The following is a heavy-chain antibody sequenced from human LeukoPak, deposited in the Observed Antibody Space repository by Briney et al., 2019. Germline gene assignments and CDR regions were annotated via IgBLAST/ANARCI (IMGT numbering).Heavy chain of an antibody. CDR2: ISGSGGST. CDR3: AKVGVATIVWRRRDVCGMDV. CDR1: GFTFSSYA. J-gene: IGHJ6*02. D-gene: IGHD5-12*01. Sequence: GGSLRLSCAASGFTFSSYAMSWVRQAPGKGLEWVSAISGSGGSTYYADSVKGRFTISRDNSKSTLYLQMNSLRAEDTAVYYCAKVGVATIVWRRRDVCGMDVWGQGTTVTVSS. V-gene: IGHV3-23*01.